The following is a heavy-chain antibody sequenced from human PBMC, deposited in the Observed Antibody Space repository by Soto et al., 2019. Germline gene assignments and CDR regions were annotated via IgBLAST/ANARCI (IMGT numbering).Heavy chain of an antibody. Sequence: EVQLLESGGGLVQPGGSLRLSCAASGFTYESYAMSWVRQAPGKGLEWVSGINSGGTVAHYADSVKGRFAISRDNSKNTLFLQMNSLRAEDTALYYCARDPDAYLSLWGYDYWGQGTLVTASS. V-gene: IGHV3-23*01. CDR3: ARDPDAYLSLWGYDY. D-gene: IGHD3-16*01. CDR1: GFTYESYA. CDR2: INSGGTVA. J-gene: IGHJ4*02.